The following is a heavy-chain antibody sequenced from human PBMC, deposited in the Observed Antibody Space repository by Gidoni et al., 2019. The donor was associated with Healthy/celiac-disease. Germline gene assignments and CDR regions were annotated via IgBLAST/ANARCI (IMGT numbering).Heavy chain of an antibody. Sequence: EVQLVESGGGLVKPGGSLSLSCAASGFTFSSYSMNWVRQAPGKGLAGVSSSSSSISYIYYADLVKGRFTISRDNAKNSLYLQMNSLRAEDTAVYYCARDDIVLMVYASYYYGMDVWGQGTTVTVSS. J-gene: IGHJ6*02. CDR2: SSSSISYI. V-gene: IGHV3-21*01. CDR3: ARDDIVLMVYASYYYGMDV. D-gene: IGHD2-8*01. CDR1: GFTFSSYS.